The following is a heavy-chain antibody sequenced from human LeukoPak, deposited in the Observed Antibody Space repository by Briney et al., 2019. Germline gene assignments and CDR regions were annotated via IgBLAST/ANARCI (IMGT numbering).Heavy chain of an antibody. CDR2: ISAYNGNT. D-gene: IGHD6-6*01. V-gene: IGHV1-18*01. Sequence: ASLKVSCKASGYTFISYGISWVRQAPGQGLEWMGWISAYNGNTNYAQKLQGRVTMTTDTSTSTAYMELRSLRSDDTAVYYCARVEYSSSAGGYYFDYWGQGTLVTVSS. J-gene: IGHJ4*02. CDR3: ARVEYSSSAGGYYFDY. CDR1: GYTFISYG.